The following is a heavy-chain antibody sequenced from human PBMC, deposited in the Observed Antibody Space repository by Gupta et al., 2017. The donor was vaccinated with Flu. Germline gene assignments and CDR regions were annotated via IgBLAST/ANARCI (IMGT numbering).Heavy chain of an antibody. CDR2: ITGTTTHI. CDR1: RLPFRTYT. CDR3: ARDRGYYASA. Sequence: EVRLMEPEWGLVQPGGALRLPCTASRLPFRTYTMNWVRQAPGRGLEWVSSITGTTTHIYYADSVKGRFTITRDNAKNSLHLEMNSLRAEDTGIYYCARDRGYYASAWGQGTLVTVSS. J-gene: IGHJ4*02. D-gene: IGHD2-2*01. V-gene: IGHV3-21*06.